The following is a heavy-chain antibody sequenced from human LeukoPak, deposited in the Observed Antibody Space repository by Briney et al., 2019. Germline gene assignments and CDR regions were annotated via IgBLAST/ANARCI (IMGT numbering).Heavy chain of an antibody. CDR2: ISHSGTT. CDR1: GGSISSNNW. D-gene: IGHD3-10*01. Sequence: SETLSLTCGVSGGSISSNNWWSWVRQPPGKGLEWIGEISHSGTTNYNPSLKSRVTISVDKSKNQFSLKLSSVTAADTAVYYCARPRESSSAFDIWGQGTMVTVSS. J-gene: IGHJ3*02. CDR3: ARPRESSSAFDI. V-gene: IGHV4-4*02.